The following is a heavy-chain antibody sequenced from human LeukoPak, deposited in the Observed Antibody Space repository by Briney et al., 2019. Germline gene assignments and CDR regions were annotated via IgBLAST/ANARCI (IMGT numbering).Heavy chain of an antibody. V-gene: IGHV3-30*04. CDR2: ILYDGSNK. J-gene: IGHJ6*03. Sequence: GGSLRLSCAASGFTFSSYAMYWVRQAPGKGLQWVATILYDGSNKYYVDSVKGRFTISRDNAKNSLYLQMNSLRAEDTAVYYCARAGMETDPLDYYYYMDVWGKGTTVTVSS. CDR1: GFTFSSYA. CDR3: ARAGMETDPLDYYYYMDV. D-gene: IGHD5-18*01.